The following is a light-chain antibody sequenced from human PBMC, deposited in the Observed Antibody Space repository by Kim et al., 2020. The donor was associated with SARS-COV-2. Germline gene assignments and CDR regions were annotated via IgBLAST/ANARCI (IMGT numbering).Light chain of an antibody. J-gene: IGLJ3*02. Sequence: GPRVTISCSGSRSNIGGNSVNWYRQVPGTAPKVLISSNNQRPSDVPDRFSGSKSGTSASLAISGLQSEDEADYYCAAWDDSLNGLVFGGGTQLTVL. V-gene: IGLV1-44*01. CDR3: AAWDDSLNGLV. CDR2: SNN. CDR1: RSNIGGNS.